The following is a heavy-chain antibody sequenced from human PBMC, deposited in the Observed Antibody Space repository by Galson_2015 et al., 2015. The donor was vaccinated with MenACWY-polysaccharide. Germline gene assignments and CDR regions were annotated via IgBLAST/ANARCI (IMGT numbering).Heavy chain of an antibody. J-gene: IGHJ4*02. CDR2: INSDGSST. V-gene: IGHV3-74*01. CDR3: ARQPTYYGSG. CDR1: GFTFSSYW. D-gene: IGHD3-10*01. Sequence: SLRFSCAASGFTFSSYWMHWVRHVPGQGLVWVSRINSDGSSTSYADSVKGRFTISRDNAKNTLYLQMNSLRAEDTAVYYCARQPTYYGSGWGQGILVTVSS.